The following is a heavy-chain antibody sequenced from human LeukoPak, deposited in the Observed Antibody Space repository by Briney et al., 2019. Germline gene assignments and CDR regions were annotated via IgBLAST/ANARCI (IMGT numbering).Heavy chain of an antibody. CDR1: GDSVSSYSAT. V-gene: IGHV6-1*01. D-gene: IGHD6-25*01. J-gene: IGHJ4*01. Sequence: SQTLSLTCALSGDSVSSYSATWNWIRQSPSRGLEWLGRTYYRSKVYTDYAPSVKSRITINPDTSKNQFSLQLNSVTPEDTAVYFCANGYYYFDYWGQGTLVTVSS. CDR3: ANGYYYFDY. CDR2: TYYRSKVYT.